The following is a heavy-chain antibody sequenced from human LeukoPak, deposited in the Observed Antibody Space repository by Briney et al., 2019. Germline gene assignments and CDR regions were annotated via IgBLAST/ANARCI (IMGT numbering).Heavy chain of an antibody. J-gene: IGHJ5*02. Sequence: ASVKVSCKASGGTFSSYAISWVRQAPGQGLEWMGGIIPIFGTANYAQKFQGRVTITTDESTSTAYMELSSLRPEDTAVYYCARSYYDFWSGYLSIGSWFDPWGQGTLVTVSS. V-gene: IGHV1-69*05. CDR1: GGTFSSYA. CDR3: ARSYYDFWSGYLSIGSWFDP. CDR2: IIPIFGTA. D-gene: IGHD3-3*01.